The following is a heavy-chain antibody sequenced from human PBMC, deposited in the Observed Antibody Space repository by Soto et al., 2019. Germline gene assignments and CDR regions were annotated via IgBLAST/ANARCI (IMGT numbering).Heavy chain of an antibody. J-gene: IGHJ1*01. CDR2: IYHSGSP. CDR3: ANSDWYNPDGYFQH. V-gene: IGHV4-4*03. CDR1: GGSVSSTNW. D-gene: IGHD6-19*01. Sequence: LPETLSLTCAVSGGSVSSTNWWTWVRQPPGKRLEWIGEIYHSGSPTYSPSLRGRATISVDKSNNQFSLRLRSVTAADTAVYYCANSDWYNPDGYFQHWGQGTLVTVSS.